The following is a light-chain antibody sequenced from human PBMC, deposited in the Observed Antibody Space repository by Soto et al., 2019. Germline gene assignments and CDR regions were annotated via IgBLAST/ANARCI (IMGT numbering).Light chain of an antibody. CDR2: EXS. Sequence: QSALTQPPSASGSPGQSVTISCTGTSSDVGGYNYVSWYQQHPGKAPKLMXXEXSXRTSGAPXRFSGSKSPHTAYLTVSGLQAEDEADYYCSSYAGSNTPYVFGTGPQVT. CDR3: SSYAGSNTPYV. CDR1: SSDVGGYNY. V-gene: IGLV2-8*01. J-gene: IGLJ1*01.